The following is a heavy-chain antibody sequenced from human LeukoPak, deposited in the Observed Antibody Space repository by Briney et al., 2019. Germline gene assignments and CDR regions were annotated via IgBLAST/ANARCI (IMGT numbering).Heavy chain of an antibody. J-gene: IGHJ4*02. V-gene: IGHV3-30-3*01. CDR3: ARMSGSHLDY. CDR1: GFTFSSYA. Sequence: GRSLRLSCAASGFTFSSYAMHWVRQAPGKGLEWVAVISYDGSNKYYADSVKGRFTISRDNSKNTLYMQMDSLRADDTAVYYCARMSGSHLDYWGQGTLVTVSS. D-gene: IGHD1-26*01. CDR2: ISYDGSNK.